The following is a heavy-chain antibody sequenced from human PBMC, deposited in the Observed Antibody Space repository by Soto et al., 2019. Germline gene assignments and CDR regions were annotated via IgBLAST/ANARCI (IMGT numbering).Heavy chain of an antibody. CDR2: ISAYNGNT. Sequence: ASVKVSCKASGYTFTSYCISWVRQAPGQGLEWMGWISAYNGNTNYAQKLQGRVTMTTDTSTSTAYMELRSLRSDDTAVYYCARDTGRSVAGMYYYGMDVWGQGTTVTVSS. J-gene: IGHJ6*02. CDR3: ARDTGRSVAGMYYYGMDV. D-gene: IGHD6-19*01. CDR1: GYTFTSYC. V-gene: IGHV1-18*01.